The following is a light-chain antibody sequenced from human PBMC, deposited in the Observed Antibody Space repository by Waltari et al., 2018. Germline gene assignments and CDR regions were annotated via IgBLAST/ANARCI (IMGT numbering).Light chain of an antibody. Sequence: DIVMTQSPDSLAVSLGERATINCQSSQSLLSRSNNKNYLAWYRQKPGQPPKLLIYWASTRESGVPDRFSGSGSGADFTLTIGSLQAEDVAVYYCQQYYSLPLTFGGGTKVEI. CDR1: QSLLSRSNNKNY. CDR2: WAS. V-gene: IGKV4-1*01. J-gene: IGKJ4*01. CDR3: QQYYSLPLT.